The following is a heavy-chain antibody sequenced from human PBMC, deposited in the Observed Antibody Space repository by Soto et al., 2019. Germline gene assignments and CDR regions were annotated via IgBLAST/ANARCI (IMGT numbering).Heavy chain of an antibody. V-gene: IGHV3-30*09. CDR3: AKDRGPGYSYWYDS. D-gene: IGHD5-18*01. CDR2: ISSDGVNI. Sequence: QVHLVESGGGVVQPGRSLRLSCATSGFTFSSFAIHWVRQAPGKGLDWVALISSDGVNIHYADSVKGRFAISRDNLKNTVDLQMNGLRTEDTALYYCAKDRGPGYSYWYDSWGQGSLVIVSS. CDR1: GFTFSSFA. J-gene: IGHJ5*01.